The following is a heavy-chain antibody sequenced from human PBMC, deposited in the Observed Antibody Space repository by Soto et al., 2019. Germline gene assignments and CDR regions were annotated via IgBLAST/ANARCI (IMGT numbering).Heavy chain of an antibody. J-gene: IGHJ5*02. CDR1: GGSFSGYY. D-gene: IGHD2-21*01. Sequence: QVQLQQWGAGLLKPSETLSLTCAVYGGSFSGYYWSWIRQPPGKGLEWIGEINHSGSTNYNPSLKSRVNISVDTSKNQFSLKLSSVTAADTAVYYCAREVRGGLFDPWGQGTLVTVSS. V-gene: IGHV4-34*01. CDR3: AREVRGGLFDP. CDR2: INHSGST.